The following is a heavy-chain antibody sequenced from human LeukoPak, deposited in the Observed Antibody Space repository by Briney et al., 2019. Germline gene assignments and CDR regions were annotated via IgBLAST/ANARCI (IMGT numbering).Heavy chain of an antibody. CDR3: ASGKYSGSYYSGAFDI. J-gene: IGHJ3*02. D-gene: IGHD1-26*01. V-gene: IGHV3-23*01. CDR1: GFTFSSYA. Sequence: PGASLRLSCAASGFTFSSYAMSWVRQAPGKGLEWVSAISGSGGSTYYADSVKGRFTISRDNSKNTLYLQMNSLRAEDTAAYYCASGKYSGSYYSGAFDIWGQGTMVTVSS. CDR2: ISGSGGST.